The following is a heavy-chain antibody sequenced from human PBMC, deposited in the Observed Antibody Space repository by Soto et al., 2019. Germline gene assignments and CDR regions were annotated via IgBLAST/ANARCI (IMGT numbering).Heavy chain of an antibody. CDR1: GGSISSGGYY. CDR3: ARLLVDTAMVNEVYYYMDV. V-gene: IGHV4-31*03. Sequence: QVQLQESGPGLVKPSQTLSLTCTVSGGSISSGGYYWSWIRQHPGKGLEWIGYIYYSGSTYYNPSRKSRVTISVDTSKNQFSLKLSSVTAADTAVYYCARLLVDTAMVNEVYYYMDVWGKGTTVTVSS. J-gene: IGHJ6*03. CDR2: IYYSGST. D-gene: IGHD5-18*01.